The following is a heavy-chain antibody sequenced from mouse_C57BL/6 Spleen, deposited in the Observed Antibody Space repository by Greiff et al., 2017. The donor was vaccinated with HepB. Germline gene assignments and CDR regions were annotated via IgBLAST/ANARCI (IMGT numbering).Heavy chain of an antibody. V-gene: IGHV1-82*01. J-gene: IGHJ2*01. CDR1: GYAFSSSW. CDR2: IYPGDGDT. Sequence: QVQLQQSGPELVKPGASVKISCKASGYAFSSSWMNWVKQRPGKGLEWIGRIYPGDGDTNYNGKFKGKATLTADKSSSTAYMQLSSLTSEDSAVYFCARERFTTVVAGFDYWGQGTTLTVSS. CDR3: ARERFTTVVAGFDY. D-gene: IGHD1-1*01.